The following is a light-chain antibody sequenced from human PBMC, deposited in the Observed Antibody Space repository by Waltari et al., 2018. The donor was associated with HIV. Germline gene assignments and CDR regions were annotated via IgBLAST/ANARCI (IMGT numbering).Light chain of an antibody. V-gene: IGLV2-14*03. CDR2: DVA. Sequence: QSALTQPASVSGSPGQSITISCTGVSSDVGASYKYVSWYQQHPGKAPKLLIFDVANRASGVSDRFSGSKSGNTASLTISGLQAEDEATYYCSSYTSSTVLFGGGTKLTVL. CDR3: SSYTSSTVL. CDR1: SSDVGASYKY. J-gene: IGLJ2*01.